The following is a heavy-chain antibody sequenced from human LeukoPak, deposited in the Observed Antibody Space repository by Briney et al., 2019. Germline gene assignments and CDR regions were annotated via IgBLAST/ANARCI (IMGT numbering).Heavy chain of an antibody. CDR3: ARGNSAGWYEYMDV. D-gene: IGHD6-19*01. CDR1: GFTFSSYW. J-gene: IGHJ6*03. V-gene: IGHV3-7*01. CDR2: IKQDGSEK. Sequence: GGSLRLSCAASGFTFSSYWMSWVRQAPGKGLEWVANIKQDGSEKYYVDSVKGRFTISRDNAKNSLYLQMSSLTTGDTAVYYCARGNSAGWYEYMDVWGKGTTVIVSS.